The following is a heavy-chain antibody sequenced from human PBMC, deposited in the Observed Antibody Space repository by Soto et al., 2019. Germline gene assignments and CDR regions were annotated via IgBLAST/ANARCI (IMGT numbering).Heavy chain of an antibody. J-gene: IGHJ4*02. CDR2: IYSGGST. Sequence: EVQLVESGGGLVQPGGSLRLSCAASGFTVSTKYMSWVRQAPGKGLEWVSVIYSGGSTFYADSVRGRFTISRDNSKNTVNLQMNSLRAEDTAVYYWARDPWAADYWVQGTLVTVSS. V-gene: IGHV3-66*01. D-gene: IGHD3-16*01. CDR3: ARDPWAADY. CDR1: GFTVSTKY.